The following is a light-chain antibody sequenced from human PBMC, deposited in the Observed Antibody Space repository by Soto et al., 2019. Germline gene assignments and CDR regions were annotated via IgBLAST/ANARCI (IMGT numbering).Light chain of an antibody. CDR3: SSYAGSRTWV. V-gene: IGLV2-14*01. CDR1: SSDVGAYKF. Sequence: QSALTQPASVSGSPGQSITISCTGTSSDVGAYKFVSWYQHYPGKAPKLMISEVSDRPSGVSNRFSGTKSGNTASLTISGLQTEDAADYYCSSYAGSRTWVFGGGTKVTVL. CDR2: EVS. J-gene: IGLJ3*02.